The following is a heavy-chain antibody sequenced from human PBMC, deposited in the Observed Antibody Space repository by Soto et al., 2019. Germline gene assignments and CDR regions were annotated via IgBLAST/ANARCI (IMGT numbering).Heavy chain of an antibody. CDR2: ISDRGRST. D-gene: IGHD1-26*01. CDR1: GFTFSSYA. J-gene: IGHJ4*02. V-gene: IGHV3-23*01. CDR3: AKGIKWELPFDY. Sequence: VGSLRLSCAASGFTFSSYAMSWVRQAPGKGLEWVSAISDRGRSTYYADSVKGRFTISRDNSKNTLYLQMNSLRAEDTAAYYCAKGIKWELPFDYWGQGTLVTVS.